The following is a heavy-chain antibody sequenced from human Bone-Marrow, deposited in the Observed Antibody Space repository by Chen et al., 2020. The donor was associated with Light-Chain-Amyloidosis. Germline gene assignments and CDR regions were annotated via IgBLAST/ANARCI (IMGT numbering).Heavy chain of an antibody. CDR3: ASRRDGYNFDY. CDR1: GYTFPNYW. Sequence: EVQLEQSGPEVKKPGESLKISCKGSGYTFPNYWIGWVRQMPGKGLEWMGVIYPDDSDARYSPSFEGQVTISADKSITTAYLQWRSLKASDTAMYYCASRRDGYNFDYWGQGTLVTGSS. D-gene: IGHD5-12*01. CDR2: IYPDDSDA. V-gene: IGHV5-51*01. J-gene: IGHJ4*02.